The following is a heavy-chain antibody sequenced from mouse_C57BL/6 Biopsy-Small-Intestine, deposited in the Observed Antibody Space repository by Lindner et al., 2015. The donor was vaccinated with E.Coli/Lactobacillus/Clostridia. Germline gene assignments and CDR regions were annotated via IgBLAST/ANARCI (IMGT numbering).Heavy chain of an antibody. CDR3: ARDLHLNIAVTATGAYIDY. CDR2: IGTNSLNT. V-gene: IGHV1-81*01. Sequence: SVKVSCKASGYTFTSFGISWVRQAPGQGLEWMGWIGTNSLNTNYAQNLQGRITMTTDTSTSTAYMELKSLRSDDTAVYYCARDLHLNIAVTATGAYIDYWGQGTLVTVS. D-gene: IGHD2-13*01. CDR1: GYTFTSFG. J-gene: IGHJ3*01.